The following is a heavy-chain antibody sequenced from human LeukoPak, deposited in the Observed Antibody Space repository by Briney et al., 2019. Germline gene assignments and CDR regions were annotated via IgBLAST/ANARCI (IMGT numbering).Heavy chain of an antibody. D-gene: IGHD3-10*01. V-gene: IGHV3-33*01. CDR1: GFTFSSYG. CDR3: ARVRGAQRIDY. CDR2: MWYDGSNK. Sequence: QPGGSLRLSCAASGFTFSSYGMHWVRQAPGKGLEWVAVMWYDGSNKYYADSVKGRFTISRDNSKNTLYLQMNSLRAEDTAVYYCARVRGAQRIDYWGQGTLVTVSS. J-gene: IGHJ4*02.